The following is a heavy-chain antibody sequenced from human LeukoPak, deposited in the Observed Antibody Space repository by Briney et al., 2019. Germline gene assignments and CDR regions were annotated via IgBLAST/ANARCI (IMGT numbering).Heavy chain of an antibody. Sequence: PGGSLRLSCAASGFTVSSNYMSWVRQAPGKGLEWVSVIYSGGSTYYADSVKGRFTISRDNSKNTLYLQMNSLRAEDTAVYYCASESGGSYDAFDIWGQGTMVTVPS. CDR3: ASESGGSYDAFDI. CDR2: IYSGGST. V-gene: IGHV3-66*02. J-gene: IGHJ3*02. D-gene: IGHD2-15*01. CDR1: GFTVSSNY.